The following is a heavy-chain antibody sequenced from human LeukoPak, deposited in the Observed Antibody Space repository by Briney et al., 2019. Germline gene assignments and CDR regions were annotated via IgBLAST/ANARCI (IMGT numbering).Heavy chain of an antibody. D-gene: IGHD4-17*01. V-gene: IGHV3-30*02. Sequence: GGSLRLSCAASGFTFSSYGMHWVRQAPGKGLEWVAFIRYDGSNNYYADSVKGRFTISRDNSKNTLYLQMNSLRAEDTAVYYCAKDSSGTVKHTSVYDYWGQGTLVTVSP. CDR3: AKDSSGTVKHTSVYDY. J-gene: IGHJ4*02. CDR1: GFTFSSYG. CDR2: IRYDGSNN.